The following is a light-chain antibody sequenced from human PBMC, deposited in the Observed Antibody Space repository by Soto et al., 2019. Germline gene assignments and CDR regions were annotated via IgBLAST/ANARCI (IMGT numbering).Light chain of an antibody. J-gene: IGKJ1*01. Sequence: EIVLTQSPATLSLSPGERATLSCRASQSVSSYLDWYQQKPDQAPRLLIYDASNRATGTPARFSGSGSGTDFTLTISSLEPEDFAVYYCQQRTNWPPWTFGQGTKVEIK. V-gene: IGKV3-11*01. CDR1: QSVSSY. CDR3: QQRTNWPPWT. CDR2: DAS.